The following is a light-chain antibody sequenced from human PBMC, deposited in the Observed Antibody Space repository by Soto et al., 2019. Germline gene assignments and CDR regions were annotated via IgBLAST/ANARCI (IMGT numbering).Light chain of an antibody. Sequence: QSVLTQPPSASGTPGQRVTISCSGSSSNIGSNTVNWYQQLPGTAPKLLIYSNNQRPSGVPDRFSGXXXXXSXSXXXXGLQSEDEADYYCAAWDDSLNGLFGTGTKLTVL. CDR1: SSNIGSNT. CDR2: SNN. V-gene: IGLV1-44*01. J-gene: IGLJ1*01. CDR3: AAWDDSLNGL.